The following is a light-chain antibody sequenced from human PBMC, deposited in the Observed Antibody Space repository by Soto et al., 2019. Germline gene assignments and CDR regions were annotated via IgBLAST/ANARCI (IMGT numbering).Light chain of an antibody. Sequence: QSVLTQPPSVSGAPGQRVTISCTGSSSNIGAGYDEHWYQQLPGTPPKLLIYGNNNRPSGVPDRFSGSKSGTSASLAITGLQAEDEADYYCQSYDSSLSAVVFGGGTQLTVL. CDR3: QSYDSSLSAVV. V-gene: IGLV1-40*01. CDR2: GNN. J-gene: IGLJ2*01. CDR1: SSNIGAGYD.